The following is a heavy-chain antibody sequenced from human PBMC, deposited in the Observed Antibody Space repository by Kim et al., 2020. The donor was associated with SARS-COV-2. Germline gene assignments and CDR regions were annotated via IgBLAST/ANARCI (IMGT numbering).Heavy chain of an antibody. Sequence: DSGKGRFTISRDNSKNTLYLQMNSLRAEDTAVYYCAKSAHYYDSQYYFDYWGQGTLVTVSS. V-gene: IGHV3-23*01. J-gene: IGHJ4*02. CDR3: AKSAHYYDSQYYFDY. D-gene: IGHD3-22*01.